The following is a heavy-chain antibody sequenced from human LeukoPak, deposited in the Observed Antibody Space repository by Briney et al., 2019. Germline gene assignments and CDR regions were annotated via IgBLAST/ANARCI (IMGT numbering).Heavy chain of an antibody. CDR1: GGSISSHY. Sequence: SETLSLTCTVSGGSISSHYWSWIRQPPGKGLEWIGYIYYSGSTNYNPSLKSRVTISVDTSKNQFSLKLSSVTAADTAVYYCARSPYSSSWLDYWGRGTLVTVSS. CDR2: IYYSGST. D-gene: IGHD6-13*01. J-gene: IGHJ4*02. CDR3: ARSPYSSSWLDY. V-gene: IGHV4-59*11.